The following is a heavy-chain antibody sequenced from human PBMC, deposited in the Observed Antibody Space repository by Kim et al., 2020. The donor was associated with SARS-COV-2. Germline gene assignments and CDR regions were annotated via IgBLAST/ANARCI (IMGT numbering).Heavy chain of an antibody. CDR1: GASISINTFY. V-gene: IGHV4-39*01. J-gene: IGHJ4*03. Sequence: SETLSLTCTVSGASISINTFYWGWIRQPPGKGLEWVGGVHHSGSTSYNPSLMSRASVSVDSSRNQFFLRLTSVTASDTAVYYCGRRPPSRPPGDWGRGIL. CDR3: GRRPPSRPPGD. D-gene: IGHD3-16*01. CDR2: VHHSGST.